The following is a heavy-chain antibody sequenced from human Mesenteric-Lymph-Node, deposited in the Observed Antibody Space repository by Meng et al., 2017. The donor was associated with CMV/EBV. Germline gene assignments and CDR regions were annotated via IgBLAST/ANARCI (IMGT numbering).Heavy chain of an antibody. D-gene: IGHD2-2*01. J-gene: IGHJ4*02. Sequence: SVKVSCKASGGTFSSYAISWVRQAPGQGLEWMGGIIPILGIANYAQKFQGRVTITADKSTSTAYMKLSSLRSEDTAVYYCARVRPPSSDIVVVPAAGVLLDYWGQGTLVTVSS. CDR2: IIPILGIA. CDR1: GGTFSSYA. CDR3: ARVRPPSSDIVVVPAAGVLLDY. V-gene: IGHV1-69*10.